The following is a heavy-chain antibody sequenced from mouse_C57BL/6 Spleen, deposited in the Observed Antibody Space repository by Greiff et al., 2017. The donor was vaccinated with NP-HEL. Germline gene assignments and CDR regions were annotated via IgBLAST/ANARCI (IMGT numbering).Heavy chain of an antibody. CDR3: ARFPPETGNGDY. D-gene: IGHD4-1*01. V-gene: IGHV1-76*01. J-gene: IGHJ2*01. CDR1: GYTFTDYY. CDR2: IYPGSGNT. Sequence: QVQLQQSGAELVRPGASVKLSCKASGYTFTDYYINWVKQRPGQGLEWIARIYPGSGNTYYNEKFKGKSTLTAEKSSSTAYMQLSSLTSEDSAVYFCARFPPETGNGDYWGQGTTLTVSS.